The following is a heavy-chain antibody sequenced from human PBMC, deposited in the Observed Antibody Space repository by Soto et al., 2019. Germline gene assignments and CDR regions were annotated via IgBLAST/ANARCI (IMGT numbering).Heavy chain of an antibody. V-gene: IGHV1-69*13. CDR2: IITIFGTA. Sequence: AVKVSCKASGVTFSSYAISWVRQAPGQGLEWMGGIITIFGTANYAQKFQGRVTITADESTSTAYMELSSLRSEDTAVYYCARSTVRSPPDYWGQGTRVTVSS. D-gene: IGHD2-8*02. J-gene: IGHJ4*02. CDR3: ARSTVRSPPDY. CDR1: GVTFSSYA.